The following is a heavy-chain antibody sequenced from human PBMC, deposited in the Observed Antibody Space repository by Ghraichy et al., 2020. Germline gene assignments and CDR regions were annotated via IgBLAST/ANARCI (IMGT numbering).Heavy chain of an antibody. CDR1: GGSLSSSRYS. J-gene: IGHJ5*02. Sequence: SETLSLTCTVSGGSLSSSRYSWGWIRQPPGQGLKWIGSIYYSGSTYYNPSLKSRVTISVDTSKNQFSLKLSSVTAADTAVYYCARHILEWLFFPNWFDPWCQGTLVTVSS. CDR2: IYYSGST. D-gene: IGHD3-3*01. V-gene: IGHV4-39*01. CDR3: ARHILEWLFFPNWFDP.